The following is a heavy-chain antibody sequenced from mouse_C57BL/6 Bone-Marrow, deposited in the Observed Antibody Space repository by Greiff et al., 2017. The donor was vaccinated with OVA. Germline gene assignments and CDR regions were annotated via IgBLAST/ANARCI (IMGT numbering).Heavy chain of an antibody. Sequence: VQLQQSGPVLVKPGASVKMSCKASGYTFTDYYMNWVKQSHGKSLEWIGVINPYNGGTSYNQKFKGKATLTVDKSSSTAYMELNSLTSEDSAVYYCARGRFIYYFDYWGQGTTLTVSS. CDR3: ARGRFIYYFDY. V-gene: IGHV1-19*01. CDR2: INPYNGGT. CDR1: GYTFTDYY. J-gene: IGHJ2*01. D-gene: IGHD1-1*01.